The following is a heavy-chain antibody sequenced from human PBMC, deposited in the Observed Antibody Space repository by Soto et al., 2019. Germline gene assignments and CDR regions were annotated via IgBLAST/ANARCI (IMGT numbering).Heavy chain of an antibody. CDR2: IYPGDSDT. J-gene: IGHJ6*02. V-gene: IGHV5-51*01. Sequence: GESLKISCKGSGYSFTSYWIGWVRQMPGKGLELMVIIYPGDSDTRYSPSFQGQVTTAADKSIITAYLQWSSLKASDTAMYYCARSNPNYDFWSGYSLDYGMDXWGQGTKVTVS. CDR1: GYSFTSYW. D-gene: IGHD3-3*01. CDR3: ARSNPNYDFWSGYSLDYGMDX.